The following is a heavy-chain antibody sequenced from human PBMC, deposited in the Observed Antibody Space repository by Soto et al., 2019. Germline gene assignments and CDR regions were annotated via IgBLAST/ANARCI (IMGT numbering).Heavy chain of an antibody. D-gene: IGHD2-21*02. J-gene: IGHJ4*02. CDR3: ARRGDGGDWGQDY. V-gene: IGHV1-3*01. Sequence: QVQLVQSGAEVKKPGASVKVSCKCSGSTFTRYALHGVRQAPGQRLEWMGWINAGNGNTKYSQKFQGRVTITGDTSASTAYMELSSLRSEDTAVYYCARRGDGGDWGQDYWGQGTLVTVSS. CDR2: INAGNGNT. CDR1: GSTFTRYA.